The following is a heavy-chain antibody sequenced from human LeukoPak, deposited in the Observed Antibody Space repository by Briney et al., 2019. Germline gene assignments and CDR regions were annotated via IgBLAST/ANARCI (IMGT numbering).Heavy chain of an antibody. CDR3: ARLKVNYYDSSGYHYYFDY. V-gene: IGHV5-51*01. D-gene: IGHD3-22*01. Sequence: RGESLKISCKGSGYSFTSYWIGWVRQMPGKGLEWMGIIYPGDSDTRYSPSFQGQVTISADKSISTAYLQWSSLKASDTAMYYCARLKVNYYDSSGYHYYFDYWGQGTLVTVSS. CDR2: IYPGDSDT. CDR1: GYSFTSYW. J-gene: IGHJ4*02.